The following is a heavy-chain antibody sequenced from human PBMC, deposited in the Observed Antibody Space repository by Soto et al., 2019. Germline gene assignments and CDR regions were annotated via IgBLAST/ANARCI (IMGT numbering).Heavy chain of an antibody. CDR3: TRGGDAYKNGH. D-gene: IGHD2-21*01. Sequence: SVTLSHTPPVPGGSVNIGTYHRRWIRQPPGKGLEWIGFIHYSGSTNYNPSLKSRVTMSVDTSKNQFSLKLTSVNAADTAVYYCTRGGDAYKNGHWGQGTLVTVS. CDR2: IHYSGST. CDR1: GGSVNIGTYH. V-gene: IGHV4-61*01. J-gene: IGHJ4*02.